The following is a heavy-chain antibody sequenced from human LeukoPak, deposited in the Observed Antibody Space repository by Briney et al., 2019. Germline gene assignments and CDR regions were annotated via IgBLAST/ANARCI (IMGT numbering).Heavy chain of an antibody. Sequence: SQTLSLTCTVSGGSISSGDYCWSWIRQTPGKGLEWIGYSYYSGRTYYTPSLKSRVTLSVDTSKTQFSLKLSSVTAADTAVYYCAREGIVVVPAASDYYYMDVWGKGTTVTVSS. CDR3: AREGIVVVPAASDYYYMDV. CDR1: GGSISSGDYC. V-gene: IGHV4-30-4*08. CDR2: SYYSGRT. J-gene: IGHJ6*03. D-gene: IGHD2-2*01.